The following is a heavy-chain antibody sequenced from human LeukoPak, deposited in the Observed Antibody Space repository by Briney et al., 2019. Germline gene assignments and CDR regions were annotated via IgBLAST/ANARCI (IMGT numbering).Heavy chain of an antibody. V-gene: IGHV3-23*01. CDR1: GFTFNTYA. CDR2: ISGSGGST. CDR3: ARAGLVAVADIDY. Sequence: GGSLRLSCAASGFTFNTYAMSWVRQAPGKGLEWVSAISGSGGSTYYADSVKGRFTISRDNAKNSLYLQMNSLRAEDTAVYYCARAGLVAVADIDYWGQGTLVTVSS. D-gene: IGHD6-19*01. J-gene: IGHJ4*02.